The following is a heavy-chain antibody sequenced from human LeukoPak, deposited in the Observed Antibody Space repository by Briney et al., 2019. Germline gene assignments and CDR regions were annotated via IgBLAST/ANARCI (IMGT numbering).Heavy chain of an antibody. CDR3: ARRGRWLQNRWGYFDY. CDR2: IYHSGST. V-gene: IGHV4-4*02. Sequence: SETLSLTCAVSGGSISSSNWWSWVRQPPGKGLEWIGEIYHSGSTNYNPSLKSRVTISVDTSKNQFSLKLSSVTAADTAVYYCARRGRWLQNRWGYFDYWGQGTLVTVSS. CDR1: GGSISSSNW. D-gene: IGHD5-24*01. J-gene: IGHJ4*02.